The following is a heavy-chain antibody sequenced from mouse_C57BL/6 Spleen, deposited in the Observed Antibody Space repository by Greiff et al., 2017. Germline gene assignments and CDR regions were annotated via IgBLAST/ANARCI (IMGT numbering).Heavy chain of an antibody. CDR1: GYTFTSYW. CDR2: IDPNSGGT. D-gene: IGHD1-1*01. V-gene: IGHV1-72*01. Sequence: QVQLQQPGAELVKPGPSVKLSCKASGYTFTSYWMHWVKQRPGRGLEWIGRIDPNSGGTKYNEKFKSKATLTVDKPSSTAYMQLSSLTSEDSAVYYCARPYYGSSYDAMDYWGQGTSVTVSS. CDR3: ARPYYGSSYDAMDY. J-gene: IGHJ4*01.